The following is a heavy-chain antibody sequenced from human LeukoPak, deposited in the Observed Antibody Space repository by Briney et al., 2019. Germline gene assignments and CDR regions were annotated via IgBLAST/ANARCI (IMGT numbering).Heavy chain of an antibody. CDR1: GYTFTSYY. D-gene: IGHD3-10*01. CDR3: ARDIWGENYYYYGMDV. CDR2: INPSGGST. J-gene: IGHJ6*02. V-gene: IGHV1-46*01. Sequence: ASVKVSCKASGYTFTSYYMHWVRQAPGQGLEWMGIINPSGGSTGYAQKFQGRVTMTRDTSTSTVYMELSSLRSEDTAVYYCARDIWGENYYYYGMDVWGQGTTVTVSS.